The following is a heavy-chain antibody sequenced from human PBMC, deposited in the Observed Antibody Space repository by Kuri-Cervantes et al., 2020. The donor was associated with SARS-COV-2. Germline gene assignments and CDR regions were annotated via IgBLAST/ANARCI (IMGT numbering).Heavy chain of an antibody. CDR3: ARGTGDLSRSDYYYYYYMDV. CDR1: GGSFSGYY. CDR2: INHSGST. D-gene: IGHD7-27*01. J-gene: IGHJ6*03. V-gene: IGHV4-34*01. Sequence: ESLKISCAVYGGSFSGYYWSWIRQPPGKGLEWIGEINHSGSTNYNPSLKSRVTISVDTSKNQFSLKLSSVTAADTAVYYCARGTGDLSRSDYYYYYYMDVWGKGTTVTVSS.